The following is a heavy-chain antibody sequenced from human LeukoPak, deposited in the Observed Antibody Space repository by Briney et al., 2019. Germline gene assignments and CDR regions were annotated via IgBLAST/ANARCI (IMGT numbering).Heavy chain of an antibody. Sequence: GGSLRLSCAASGFTFSSYAMSWVRQAPGKGLEWVSAISGSGGSTYYADSVKGRFTISRDNSKNTLYLQMNSLRAEDTAVYYCARSSGYSYYFDYWGQGTLVTVSS. CDR2: ISGSGGST. V-gene: IGHV3-23*01. D-gene: IGHD3-22*01. J-gene: IGHJ4*02. CDR3: ARSSGYSYYFDY. CDR1: GFTFSSYA.